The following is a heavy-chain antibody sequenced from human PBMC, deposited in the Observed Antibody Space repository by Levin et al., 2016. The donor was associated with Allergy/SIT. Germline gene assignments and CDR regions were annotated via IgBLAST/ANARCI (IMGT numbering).Heavy chain of an antibody. CDR3: ARSYNYSLAV. V-gene: IGHV1-46*03. CDR2: INPSVGNT. Sequence: WVRQAPGQGLEWVGTINPSVGNTAYAQKFQGRVTMTRDTSTSTMYMELSSLRSEDTAVYYCARSYNYSLAVWGQGTTVTVSS. J-gene: IGHJ6*02.